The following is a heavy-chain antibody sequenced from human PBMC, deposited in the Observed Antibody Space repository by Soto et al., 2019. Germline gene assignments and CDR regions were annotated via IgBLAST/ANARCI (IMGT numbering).Heavy chain of an antibody. V-gene: IGHV4-59*08. CDR1: GGSISSYY. CDR2: IYYSGST. D-gene: IGHD3-9*01. J-gene: IGHJ6*03. CDR3: ARQSVAHLDYDILTDYYCDDVDV. Sequence: SETLSLTCTVPGGSISSYYWSWIRQPPGKGQEWIGYIYYSGSTNYNPSLKRRVTISVDKPKNQFSLTLSSVTPADTAVYYCARQSVAHLDYDILTDYYCDDVDVWGKGTTVTVSS.